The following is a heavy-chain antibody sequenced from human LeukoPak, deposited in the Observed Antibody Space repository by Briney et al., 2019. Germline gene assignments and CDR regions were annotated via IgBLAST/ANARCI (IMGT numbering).Heavy chain of an antibody. V-gene: IGHV1-69*04. Sequence: SVKVSCKASGGTFSSYAISWVRQAPGQGLEWMGRIIPILGIANYAQKFQGRVTITADKSTSTAYMELSSLRSEDTAVYYCARAWGWGSSGIAYYFDYWGQGTLVTVSS. CDR1: GGTFSSYA. J-gene: IGHJ4*02. CDR3: ARAWGWGSSGIAYYFDY. D-gene: IGHD3-22*01. CDR2: IIPILGIA.